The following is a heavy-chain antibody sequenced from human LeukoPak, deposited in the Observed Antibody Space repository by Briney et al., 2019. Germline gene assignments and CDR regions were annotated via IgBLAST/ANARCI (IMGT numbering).Heavy chain of an antibody. J-gene: IGHJ6*02. Sequence: SETLSLTCTVSGGSISSYYWSWMRQPAGKGLEWIGRIYTSGSTNYNPSLKSRVTMSVDTSKNQFSLKLSSVTAADRAVYYCARDSPYYESSGYYRGGMDVWGQGTTVTVSS. D-gene: IGHD3-22*01. CDR2: IYTSGST. CDR1: GGSISSYY. CDR3: ARDSPYYESSGYYRGGMDV. V-gene: IGHV4-4*07.